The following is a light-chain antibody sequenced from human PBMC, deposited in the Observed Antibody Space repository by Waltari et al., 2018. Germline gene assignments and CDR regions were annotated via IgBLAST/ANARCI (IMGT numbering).Light chain of an antibody. J-gene: IGKJ4*01. Sequence: DIQMTQSPFTLSASVGDRVIITCRASQSISNWLAWYQHKPGKAPKLLIYKASTLASGVPSRFSGSGSGTDFSLTISSLQPDDFATDYCQQYNSYSLLTFGGGTKVEIK. CDR2: KAS. CDR3: QQYNSYSLLT. CDR1: QSISNW. V-gene: IGKV1-5*03.